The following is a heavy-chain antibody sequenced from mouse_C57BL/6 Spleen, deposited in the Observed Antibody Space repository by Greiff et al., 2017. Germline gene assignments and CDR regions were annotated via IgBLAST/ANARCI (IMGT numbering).Heavy chain of an antibody. D-gene: IGHD1-1*01. CDR3: ARGYYGSSYYFDY. V-gene: IGHV1-52*01. CDR1: GYTFTSYW. J-gene: IGHJ2*01. Sequence: QVQLQQPGAELVRPGSSVKLSCKASGYTFTSYWMHWVKQRPIQGLEWIGNIDPSDSETHYNQKFKDKATLTVDKSSSTAYMQLSSLTSEDSAVYYCARGYYGSSYYFDYWGQGTTRTVSS. CDR2: IDPSDSET.